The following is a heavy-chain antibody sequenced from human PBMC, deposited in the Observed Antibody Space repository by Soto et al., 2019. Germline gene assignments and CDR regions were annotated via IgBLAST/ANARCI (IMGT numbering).Heavy chain of an antibody. V-gene: IGHV1-69*01. J-gene: IGHJ1*01. CDR3: ARGREDGYNNEYFQH. Sequence: QVQLVQSGAEVKKPGSSVKVSCKASGGTFSSYAISWVRQAPGQGLEWMGGFIPIFGTANYAQKFQGRVTITADESTSTAYMELRSLRSEDTAVYYCARGREDGYNNEYFQHWGQGTLVTVSS. CDR1: GGTFSSYA. CDR2: FIPIFGTA. D-gene: IGHD5-12*01.